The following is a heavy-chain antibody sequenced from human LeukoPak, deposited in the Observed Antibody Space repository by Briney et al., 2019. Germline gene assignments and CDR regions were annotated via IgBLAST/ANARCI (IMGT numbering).Heavy chain of an antibody. V-gene: IGHV1-18*04. J-gene: IGHJ4*02. D-gene: IGHD6-19*01. CDR3: ARHSGSGWQALGY. Sequence: ASVEVSCKASGYTFSNYGISWVRQAPGLGLEWMGWTSYNGNTNYAQKFQDRVTMTTDTSTTTAYMELRSLESDDTAVYYCARHSGSGWQALGYWGQGTLVTVSS. CDR2: TSYNGNT. CDR1: GYTFSNYG.